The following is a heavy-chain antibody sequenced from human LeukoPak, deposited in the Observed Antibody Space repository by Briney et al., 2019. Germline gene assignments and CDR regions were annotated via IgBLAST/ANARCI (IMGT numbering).Heavy chain of an antibody. Sequence: PGGSLRLSCAASGFSFSSYAMGWVRQAPGEGLEWVSSIKGGGGDPFYADSVRGRFTIFRDKSKNTLYLQLNSLRAEDTAVYFCAQGGHDFNPFYYWGQGTLVTVSS. J-gene: IGHJ4*02. V-gene: IGHV3-23*01. D-gene: IGHD2-21*02. CDR2: IKGGGGDP. CDR1: GFSFSSYA. CDR3: AQGGHDFNPFYY.